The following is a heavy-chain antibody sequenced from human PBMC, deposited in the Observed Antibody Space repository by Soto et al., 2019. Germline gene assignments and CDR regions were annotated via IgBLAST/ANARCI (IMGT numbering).Heavy chain of an antibody. CDR1: GGSISSYY. CDR2: IYYSGST. CDR3: AREQWLYGMDA. Sequence: SETLSLTCTVSGGSISSYYWSWIRQPPGKGLEWIGYIYYSGSTNYNPALKSRVTISVDTSKNQFSLKLNSVTAADTAVYYCAREQWLYGMDAWGQGTTVTVSS. D-gene: IGHD6-19*01. J-gene: IGHJ6*02. V-gene: IGHV4-59*01.